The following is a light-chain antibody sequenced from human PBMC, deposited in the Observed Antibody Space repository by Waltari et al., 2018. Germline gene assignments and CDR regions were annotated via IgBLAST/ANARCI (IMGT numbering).Light chain of an antibody. V-gene: IGLV1-40*01. Sequence: QSVLTQPPSLSGAPGQRVTISCTGSSSNIGAGYGVQWYQQFPGPAPKLLIYENTIGRPGVPVRVAGSKAGTSASLAITGLPAEDEADYYCQSYDSSLRGFYVFGTGTKVTV. CDR3: QSYDSSLRGFYV. CDR2: ENT. J-gene: IGLJ1*01. CDR1: SSNIGAGYG.